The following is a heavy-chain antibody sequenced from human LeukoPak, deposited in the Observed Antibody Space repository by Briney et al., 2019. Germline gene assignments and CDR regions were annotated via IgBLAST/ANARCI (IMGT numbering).Heavy chain of an antibody. D-gene: IGHD6-13*01. Sequence: AGGSLRLSCAASGFTFSSYSMNWVRQAPGKGLEWVSYISSSSSTIYYADSVKGRFTISRDNAKNSLYLQMNSLRAEDTAVYYCASRIAAAAPYYYYGMDVWGQGTTVTVSS. CDR2: ISSSSSTI. CDR1: GFTFSSYS. V-gene: IGHV3-48*04. J-gene: IGHJ6*02. CDR3: ASRIAAAAPYYYYGMDV.